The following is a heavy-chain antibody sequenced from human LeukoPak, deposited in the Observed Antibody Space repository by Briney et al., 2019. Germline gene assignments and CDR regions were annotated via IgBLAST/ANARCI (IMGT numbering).Heavy chain of an antibody. CDR1: GVSFSGYY. D-gene: IGHD6-19*01. CDR3: ARVGYSSGWYARVWDY. Sequence: SETLSLTCAVYGVSFSGYYWSWIRQPPGKGLEWIGEINHSGSTNYNPSLKSRVTISVDTSKNQFSLKLSSVTAADTAVYYCARVGYSSGWYARVWDYWGQGTLVTVSS. J-gene: IGHJ4*02. V-gene: IGHV4-34*01. CDR2: INHSGST.